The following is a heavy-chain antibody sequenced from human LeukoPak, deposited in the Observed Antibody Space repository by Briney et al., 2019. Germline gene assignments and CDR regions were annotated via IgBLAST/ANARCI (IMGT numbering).Heavy chain of an antibody. J-gene: IGHJ4*02. CDR1: GFTFSSYW. D-gene: IGHD5-18*01. CDR2: IKQDGSEK. V-gene: IGHV3-7*01. Sequence: TGGSLRLSCAASGFTFSSYWMSWVRQAPGKGLEWVANIKQDGSEKYYVDSVKGRFTISRDNAKNSLYLQMNSLRAEDTAVYYCARDSAWIQLWLWDYWGQGTLVTVSS. CDR3: ARDSAWIQLWLWDY.